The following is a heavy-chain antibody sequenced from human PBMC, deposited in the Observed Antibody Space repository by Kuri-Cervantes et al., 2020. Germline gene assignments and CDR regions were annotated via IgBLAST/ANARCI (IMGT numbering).Heavy chain of an antibody. D-gene: IGHD3-3*01. V-gene: IGHV4-38-2*01. CDR3: AHSGIFEAFDI. J-gene: IGHJ3*02. Sequence: GSLRLSCAVSGYSISSGYYWGWIRQPPGKGLEWIRSIYHSGSTYYNPSLKSRVTISVDTSKNQFSLKLSSVTAADTAVYYCAHSGIFEAFDIWGQGTMVTVSS. CDR1: GYSISSGYY. CDR2: IYHSGST.